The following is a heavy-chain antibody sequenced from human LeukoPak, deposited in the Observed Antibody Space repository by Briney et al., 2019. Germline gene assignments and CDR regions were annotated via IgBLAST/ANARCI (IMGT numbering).Heavy chain of an antibody. CDR1: GFTFSSYA. J-gene: IGHJ6*02. CDR3: ARVGYTSYYYYGMDV. D-gene: IGHD6-13*01. V-gene: IGHV3-64*01. Sequence: GGSLRLSCAASGFTFSSYAMHWARQAPGKGLEYVSAISSNGGGTYYANSVKGRFTISRDNSKNTLYLQMGSLRAEDMAVYYCARVGYTSYYYYGMDVWGQGTTVTVSS. CDR2: ISSNGGGT.